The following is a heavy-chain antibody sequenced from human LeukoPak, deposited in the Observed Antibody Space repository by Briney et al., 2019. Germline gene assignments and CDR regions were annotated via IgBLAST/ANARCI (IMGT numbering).Heavy chain of an antibody. J-gene: IGHJ4*02. CDR2: INHSGST. Sequence: PSETLSLTCAVYGGSFSGYYWSWIRQPPGKGLEWIGEINHSGSTNYNPSLKSRVTISVDTSKNQFSLKLSSVTAADTAVYYCARDGKSWPGWGIDAHDYWGQGTLVTVSS. D-gene: IGHD3-16*01. CDR3: ARDGKSWPGWGIDAHDY. CDR1: GGSFSGYY. V-gene: IGHV4-34*01.